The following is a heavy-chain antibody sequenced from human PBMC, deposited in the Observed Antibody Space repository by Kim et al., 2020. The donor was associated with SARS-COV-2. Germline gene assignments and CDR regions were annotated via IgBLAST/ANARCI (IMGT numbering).Heavy chain of an antibody. J-gene: IGHJ6*01. CDR2: IYCSGNS. CDR1: GGSISRSYYY. CDR3: ASHVGMPPIYYNYYGM. V-gene: IGHV4-39*01. Sequence: SETLSLTCTVSGGSISRSYYYWGWHRQPPGLEREWIGNIYCSGNSNYYPSLKSRVTISVDTSKNQLSLKLSTATAADAADYYCASHVGMPPIYYNYYGM. D-gene: IGHD2-2*01.